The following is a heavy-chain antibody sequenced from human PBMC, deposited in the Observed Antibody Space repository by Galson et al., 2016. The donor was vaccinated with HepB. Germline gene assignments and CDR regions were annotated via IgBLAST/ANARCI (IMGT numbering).Heavy chain of an antibody. CDR1: GFFFSNFV. J-gene: IGHJ4*02. Sequence: SLRLSCAASGFFFSNFVMPWVRQAPGKGLEWVSGISDNTAGTKYADSVKGRFTISRDNSKNTVYLQMNSLRGEDTALYYCAKAKDRGYDSGCLDNWGQGTLVIVSS. CDR3: AKAKDRGYDSGCLDN. CDR2: ISDNTAGT. D-gene: IGHD6-19*01. V-gene: IGHV3-23*01.